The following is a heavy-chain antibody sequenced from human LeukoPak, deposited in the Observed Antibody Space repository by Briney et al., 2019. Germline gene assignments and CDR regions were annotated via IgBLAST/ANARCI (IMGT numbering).Heavy chain of an antibody. V-gene: IGHV4-34*01. CDR2: INHSGST. CDR3: ARDPSYGDYVGNYFDY. D-gene: IGHD4-17*01. CDR1: GGSFSGYY. J-gene: IGHJ4*02. Sequence: SETLSLTCAVYGGSFSGYYWSWIRQPPGKGLEWIGEINHSGSTNYNPSLKSRVTISVDTSKNQFSLKLSSVTAADTAVYYCARDPSYGDYVGNYFDYWGQGTLSPSPQ.